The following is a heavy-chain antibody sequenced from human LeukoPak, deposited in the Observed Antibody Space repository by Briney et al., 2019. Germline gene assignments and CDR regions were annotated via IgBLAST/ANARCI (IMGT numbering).Heavy chain of an antibody. CDR1: GYTFTSNY. Sequence: RASVKVSCKASGYTFTSNYIHWVRQAPGQGLEWMGMIYPRDGSTSYAQKFQGRVTMTRDTSTSTVHMELSGLRSEDTAVYYCARDQEGFDYWGQGTLVTVSS. CDR2: IYPRDGST. J-gene: IGHJ4*02. V-gene: IGHV1-46*01. CDR3: ARDQEGFDY.